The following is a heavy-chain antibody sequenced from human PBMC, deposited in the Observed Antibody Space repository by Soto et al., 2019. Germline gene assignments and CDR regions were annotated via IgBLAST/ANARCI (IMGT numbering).Heavy chain of an antibody. J-gene: IGHJ4*02. CDR2: ISGSGGST. D-gene: IGHD6-13*01. CDR1: GFTFSSYA. CDR3: ARDKLSSSWPYFDY. V-gene: IGHV3-23*01. Sequence: GGSLRLSCAASGFTFSSYAMSWVRQAPGKGLEWVSAISGSGGSTYYADSVKGRFTISRDNSKNTLYLQMNSLRAEDTAVYYCARDKLSSSWPYFDYWGQGTPVTVSS.